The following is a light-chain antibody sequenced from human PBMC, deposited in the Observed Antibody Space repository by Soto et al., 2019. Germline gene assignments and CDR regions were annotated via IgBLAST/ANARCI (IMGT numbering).Light chain of an antibody. CDR2: GAS. J-gene: IGKJ3*01. V-gene: IGKV3-20*01. CDR1: QSVSSGY. CDR3: QQYDSSPLFP. Sequence: EIVLTQSPGTLSLSPGERATLSCRASQSVSSGYLAWYQQKPGQAPRLLIYGASSRATGIPDRFSGSGSGSEFTLTISRFESEDFAVYYCQQYDSSPLFPFGPGTKVDIK.